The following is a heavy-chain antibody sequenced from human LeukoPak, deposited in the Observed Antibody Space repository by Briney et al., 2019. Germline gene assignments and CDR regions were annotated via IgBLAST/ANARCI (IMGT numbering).Heavy chain of an antibody. CDR3: VKLSLRADCTNGVCYRRYYFDY. CDR1: GGSISSYY. Sequence: PSETLSLTCTVSGGSISSYYWSWIRQPPGKGLEWIGYIYYSGSTNYNPSLKSRVTISVDTSKNQFSLKLSSVTAADTAVYYCVKLSLRADCTNGVCYRRYYFDYWGQGTLVTVSS. V-gene: IGHV4-59*08. CDR2: IYYSGST. J-gene: IGHJ4*02. D-gene: IGHD2-8*01.